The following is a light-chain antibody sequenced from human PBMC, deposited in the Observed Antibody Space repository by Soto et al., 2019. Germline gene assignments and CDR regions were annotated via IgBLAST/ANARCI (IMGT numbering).Light chain of an antibody. V-gene: IGKV3-20*01. CDR1: QNITNNY. CDR2: GAS. J-gene: IGKJ1*01. CDR3: QQHGNSPRT. Sequence: EVVLTQSPGILSLSPGERATLPCRASQNITNNYVAWYQHKPGQAPRLLIYGASSRATGIPVRFSGSGSGTDFTLTISRLEPEDFAVYYCQQHGNSPRTFGQGT.